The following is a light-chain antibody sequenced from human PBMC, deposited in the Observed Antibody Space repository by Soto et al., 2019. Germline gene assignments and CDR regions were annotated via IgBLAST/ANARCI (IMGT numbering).Light chain of an antibody. J-gene: IGLJ3*02. CDR3: SSYTSSGTWV. CDR2: QVS. CDR1: SSDVGSYNR. Sequence: QSALTQPPSVSGSPGQSVTISCTGTSSDVGSYNRVSWYQQPPGTAPKLMICQVSNRPSGVPDRFSGSKSGNTASLTTSGLQAEDGADYYCSSYTSSGTWVFGGGTKLTVL. V-gene: IGLV2-18*03.